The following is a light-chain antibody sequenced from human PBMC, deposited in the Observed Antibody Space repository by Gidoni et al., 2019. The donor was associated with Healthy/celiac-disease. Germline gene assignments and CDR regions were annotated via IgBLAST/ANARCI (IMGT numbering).Light chain of an antibody. CDR2: AAS. Sequence: DIQMTQSPSSLSASVGDRVTIPCRASQSISSYLNWYQQKPGKAPKLLIYAASSLQSGGPSRFSGSGSGTDFTLTISSLQPEDFATYYCQQSYSTPWTFXQXTKVEIK. CDR3: QQSYSTPWT. V-gene: IGKV1-39*01. CDR1: QSISSY. J-gene: IGKJ1*01.